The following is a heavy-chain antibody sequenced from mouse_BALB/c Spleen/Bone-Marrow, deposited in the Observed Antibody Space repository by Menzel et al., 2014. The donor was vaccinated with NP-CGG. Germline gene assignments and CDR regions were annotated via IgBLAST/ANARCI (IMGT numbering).Heavy chain of an antibody. CDR2: INPNSSTI. V-gene: IGHV4-1*02. J-gene: IGHJ4*01. Sequence: EVKLQESGGGLVQPGGSLKLSCAASGFDSSGYWMSWVRQAPGKGLEWIGEINPNSSTINYTSSLKDKFIISRDNAKNTLYLQMSKVGSEDTALYYCAGLGYYGTMDYWGQGTSVTVSS. CDR3: AGLGYYGTMDY. CDR1: GFDSSGYW. D-gene: IGHD1-1*01.